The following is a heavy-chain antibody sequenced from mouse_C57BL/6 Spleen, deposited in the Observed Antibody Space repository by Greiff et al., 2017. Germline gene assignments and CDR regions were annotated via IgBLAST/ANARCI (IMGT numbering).Heavy chain of an antibody. Sequence: EVMLVESGGGLVKPGGSLKLSCAASGFTFSDYGMHWVRQAPEKGLEWVAYISSGSSTIYSADTVKGRFTISRDNAKNTLFLPMTRLRSEDTAMYYCARDYYGGYFDVWGTGTTVTVSS. CDR3: ARDYYGGYFDV. CDR2: ISSGSSTI. CDR1: GFTFSDYG. D-gene: IGHD1-1*01. V-gene: IGHV5-17*01. J-gene: IGHJ1*03.